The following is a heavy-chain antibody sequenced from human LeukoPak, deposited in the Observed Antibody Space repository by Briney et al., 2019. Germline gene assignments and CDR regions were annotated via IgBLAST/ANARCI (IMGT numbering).Heavy chain of an antibody. CDR2: IQNSGNS. J-gene: IGHJ4*02. D-gene: IGHD3-3*01. CDR3: ARGRITIFGVITPHFDN. CDR1: GGSISSYS. V-gene: IGHV4-59*01. Sequence: SETLSLTCTVSGGSISSYSWSWIRQPPGKGLEWIGYIQNSGNSNFNPSLKSRVTISLDTSKNQFSLDLNSVTAADTAMYYCARGRITIFGVITPHFDNWGQGTLVTVSS.